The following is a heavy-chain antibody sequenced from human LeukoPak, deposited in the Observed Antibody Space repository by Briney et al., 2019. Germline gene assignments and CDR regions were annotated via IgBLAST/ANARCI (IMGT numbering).Heavy chain of an antibody. CDR1: GFTFSSYG. V-gene: IGHV3-48*04. CDR2: ISSSGSTI. D-gene: IGHD3-10*02. CDR3: AELGITMIGGV. Sequence: GGTLRLTCAASGFTFSSYGMNWVRQAPGKGLEWVSYISSSGSTIYYADSVKGRSTISRDNAKNSLYLQMNSLRAEDTAVYYCAELGITMIGGVWGKGTTVTISS. J-gene: IGHJ6*04.